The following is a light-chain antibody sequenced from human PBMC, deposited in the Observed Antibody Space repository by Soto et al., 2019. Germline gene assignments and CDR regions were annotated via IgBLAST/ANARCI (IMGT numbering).Light chain of an antibody. CDR3: QQYGSSTWT. J-gene: IGKJ1*01. V-gene: IGKV3-20*01. Sequence: EIVLTQSPGTLSLYPGESATLSCRASQSVTSSYIAWYQQKPGQAPRLLIYRASTRATGIPDRFSGSGSGTDFTLIISRLEPEDFAVYHCQQYGSSTWTFGQGTKV. CDR1: QSVTSSY. CDR2: RAS.